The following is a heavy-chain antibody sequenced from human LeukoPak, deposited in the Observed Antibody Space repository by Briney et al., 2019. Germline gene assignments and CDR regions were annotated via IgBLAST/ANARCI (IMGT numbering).Heavy chain of an antibody. Sequence: GGSLRLSCAASGFTFSDHYMTWICQAPGKGLEWVSYITTSGRDADYSDSVRGRFTTSRDNAKNSLYLQMDSLRPEDTAIYYCEREHFGLDVWGKGTTVTVSS. CDR3: EREHFGLDV. CDR2: ITTSGRDA. V-gene: IGHV3-11*06. J-gene: IGHJ6*04. CDR1: GFTFSDHY.